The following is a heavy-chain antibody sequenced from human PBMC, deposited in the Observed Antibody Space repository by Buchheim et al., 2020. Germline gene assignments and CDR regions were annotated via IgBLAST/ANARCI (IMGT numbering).Heavy chain of an antibody. J-gene: IGHJ6*02. Sequence: EVQLVESGGGLVQPGGSLRLSCAASGFTFSSYWMSWVRQAPGKGPEWVANIKQDGSEKYYVDSVKGRFTISRDNAKYSLYLQMNSLRAEDTAVYYCARWQLRYFDWLSNIYYYYGMDVWGQGTT. V-gene: IGHV3-7*01. CDR2: IKQDGSEK. D-gene: IGHD3-9*01. CDR1: GFTFSSYW. CDR3: ARWQLRYFDWLSNIYYYYGMDV.